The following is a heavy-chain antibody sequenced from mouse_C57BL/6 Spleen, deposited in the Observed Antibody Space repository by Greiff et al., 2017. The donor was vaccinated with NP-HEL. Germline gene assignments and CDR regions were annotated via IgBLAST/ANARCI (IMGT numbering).Heavy chain of an antibody. CDR1: GYSFTGYY. CDR3: ARGGYAPYFDY. D-gene: IGHD3-1*01. CDR2: INPSTGGT. Sequence: EVQLQQSGPELVKPGASVKISCKASGYSFTGYYMNWVKQSPEKSLEWIGEINPSTGGTTYNQKFKAKATLTVDKSSSTAYMQLKSLTSEDSAVYYCARGGYAPYFDYWGQGTTLTVSS. V-gene: IGHV1-42*01. J-gene: IGHJ2*01.